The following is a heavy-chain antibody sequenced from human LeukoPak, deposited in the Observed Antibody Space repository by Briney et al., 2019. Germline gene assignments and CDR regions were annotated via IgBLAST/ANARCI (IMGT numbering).Heavy chain of an antibody. CDR1: GYTFTSYH. J-gene: IGHJ5*02. D-gene: IGHD2-2*01. V-gene: IGHV1-8*02. CDR2: LHPNSGDS. CDR3: AKGRDKYQLLSKNWFDP. Sequence: ASVNVSCKASGYTFTSYHSKWVRQATGQGLEWMGWLHPNSGDSGSAQQFQGRVTMTMDTSTSTAYMEVSSLRSDDTALYYCAKGRDKYQLLSKNWFDPWGQGTLVTVSS.